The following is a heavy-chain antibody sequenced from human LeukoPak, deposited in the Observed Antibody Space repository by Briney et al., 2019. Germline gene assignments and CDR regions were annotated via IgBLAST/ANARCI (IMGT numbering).Heavy chain of an antibody. CDR3: ARLTPPFDY. V-gene: IGHV3-23*01. Sequence: RPGGSLRLSCAASGFTFSSYAMSWVRQAPGKGLEWVSSIGGSGSTTHYADSVKDRFTISRDNAKNTLYLQMNSLRAEDTAVYYCARLTPPFDYWGQGTLVTVSS. D-gene: IGHD3-16*01. CDR2: IGGSGSTT. CDR1: GFTFSSYA. J-gene: IGHJ4*02.